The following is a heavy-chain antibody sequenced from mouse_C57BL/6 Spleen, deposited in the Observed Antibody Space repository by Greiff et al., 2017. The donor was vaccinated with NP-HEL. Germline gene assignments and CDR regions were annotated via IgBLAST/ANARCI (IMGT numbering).Heavy chain of an antibody. D-gene: IGHD1-1*01. V-gene: IGHV1-15*01. CDR3: TRDKDYGSSYGWYFDV. J-gene: IGHJ1*03. CDR1: GYTFTDYE. CDR2: IDPETGGT. Sequence: VQLQQSGAELVRPGASVTLSCKASGYTFTDYEMHWVKQTPVHGLEWIGAIDPETGGTAYNQKFKGKAILTADKSSSTAYMELRSLTSEDSAVYYCTRDKDYGSSYGWYFDVWGTGTTVTVSS.